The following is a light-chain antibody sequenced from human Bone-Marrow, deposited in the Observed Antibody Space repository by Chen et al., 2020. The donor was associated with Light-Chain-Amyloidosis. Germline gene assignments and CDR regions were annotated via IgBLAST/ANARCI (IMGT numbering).Light chain of an antibody. J-gene: IGLJ3*02. CDR1: LLAKNY. Sequence: SYELTQPSSVSVSPGQTAKITCSGDLLAKNYVRWLQQKPGQAPVLVIYKDTERPSGIPERFSGSSSETTATLTVSWAQVDDEADYHCYSATDDSLGVFGGGTRLTVL. CDR2: KDT. CDR3: YSATDDSLGV. V-gene: IGLV3-27*01.